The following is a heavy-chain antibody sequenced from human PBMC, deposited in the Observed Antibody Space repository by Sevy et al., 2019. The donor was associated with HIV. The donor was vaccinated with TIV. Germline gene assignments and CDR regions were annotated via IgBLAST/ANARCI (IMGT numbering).Heavy chain of an antibody. CDR1: GFTFSNAW. J-gene: IGHJ4*02. Sequence: GGSLRLSCAASGFTFSNAWMSWVRQAPGKGLEWVGRIKSKTDGGTTDYAAPVKGRFTISRDDSKNTLYLQMNSLKTEETAVYYCTIDRPDRLAVAGNLDYWGQGTLVTVSS. CDR3: TIDRPDRLAVAGNLDY. CDR2: IKSKTDGGTT. V-gene: IGHV3-15*01. D-gene: IGHD6-19*01.